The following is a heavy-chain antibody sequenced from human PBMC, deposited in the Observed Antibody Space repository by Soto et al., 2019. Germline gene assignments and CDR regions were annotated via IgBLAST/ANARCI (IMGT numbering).Heavy chain of an antibody. J-gene: IGHJ4*02. Sequence: ASVKVSCKASGYTFTSYGISWVRQAPGQGLEWMGWSSAYNGNTNYAQKLQGRVTMTTDTSTSTAYMELRSLKASDTATYFCARSGGYAYDSPIPEHFFDYWGQGTLVTVSS. D-gene: IGHD5-18*01. CDR3: ARSGGYAYDSPIPEHFFDY. V-gene: IGHV1-18*04. CDR1: GYTFTSYG. CDR2: SSAYNGNT.